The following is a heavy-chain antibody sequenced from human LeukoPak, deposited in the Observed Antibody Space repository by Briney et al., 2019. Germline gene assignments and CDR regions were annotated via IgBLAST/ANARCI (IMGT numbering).Heavy chain of an antibody. D-gene: IGHD1-26*01. V-gene: IGHV3-48*01. Sequence: PGGSLRLSCAASGFTFSSYSMNWVRQAPGKGLEWVSYISSSSSTIYYADSVKGRFTISRDNAKNSLYLQMNSLRAEDTAVYYCARGGIVGSRTNWFDPWGQGILVTVSS. CDR1: GFTFSSYS. CDR3: ARGGIVGSRTNWFDP. CDR2: ISSSSSTI. J-gene: IGHJ5*02.